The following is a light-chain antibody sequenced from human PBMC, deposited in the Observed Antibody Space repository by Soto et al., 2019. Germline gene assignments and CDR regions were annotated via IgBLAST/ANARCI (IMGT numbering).Light chain of an antibody. CDR2: GAS. CDR1: QSVSSSY. J-gene: IGKJ1*01. Sequence: PGERVTLSCRASQSVSSSYLTWYQQKPGQAPRLLIYGASTRATGIPARFSGGGSGTEFTLTISSLQSEDFAVYYCQQYNNWPWTFGQGTKVDIK. CDR3: QQYNNWPWT. V-gene: IGKV3-15*01.